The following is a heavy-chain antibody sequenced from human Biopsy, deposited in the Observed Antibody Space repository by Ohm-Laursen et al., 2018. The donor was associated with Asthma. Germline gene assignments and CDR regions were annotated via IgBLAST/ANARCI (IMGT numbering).Heavy chain of an antibody. CDR2: IHHSGTS. J-gene: IGHJ4*02. Sequence: TLSLTCAVSGDSITSGGCCWNWIRQHPGKGLEWFGYIHHSGTSYFNPSLKSRVSFSRDTSKNQSSLRLSSVTAADTAMYYCARIPRRSGSYFVDYWGQGTLVTVSS. CDR1: GDSITSGGCC. D-gene: IGHD3-22*01. V-gene: IGHV4-31*11. CDR3: ARIPRRSGSYFVDY.